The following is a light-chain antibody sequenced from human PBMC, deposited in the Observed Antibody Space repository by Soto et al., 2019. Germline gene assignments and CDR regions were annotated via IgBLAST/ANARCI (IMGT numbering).Light chain of an antibody. CDR2: EVS. CDR1: SSEVGSYNR. J-gene: IGLJ1*01. CDR3: NSYTSTNTYV. Sequence: QSALAQPPSVSGSPGQSVTISCTGTSSEVGSYNRVSWYQQPPGTAPKLMIYEVSNRPSGVPDRFSGSKSGNTASLTISGLQAEDEADYYCNSYTSTNTYVFGTGTKVTVL. V-gene: IGLV2-18*02.